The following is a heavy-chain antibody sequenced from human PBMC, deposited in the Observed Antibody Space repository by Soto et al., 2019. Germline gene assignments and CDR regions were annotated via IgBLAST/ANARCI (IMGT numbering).Heavy chain of an antibody. J-gene: IGHJ4*02. V-gene: IGHV3-33*01. D-gene: IGHD6-13*01. CDR1: GFTFSSYG. CDR2: IWYDGSNK. CDR3: ARDRAAADPSLFDY. Sequence: GGSLRLSCAASGFTFSSYGMHWVRQAPGKGLEWVAVIWYDGSNKYYADSVKGRFTISRDNSKNTLYLQMNSLRAEDTAVYYCARDRAAADPSLFDYWGQGTLVTVSS.